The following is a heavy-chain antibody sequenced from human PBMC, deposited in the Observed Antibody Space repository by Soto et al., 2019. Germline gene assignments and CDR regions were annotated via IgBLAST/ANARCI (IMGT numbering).Heavy chain of an antibody. J-gene: IGHJ5*02. D-gene: IGHD1-26*01. Sequence: PSETLSLTCTVSGGSISSGDYHWSWIRQPPGKGLEWIGYIYYSGSTYYNPSLKSRVTISVDTSKNQFSLKLSSVTAADTAVYYCASYLLAGATMGNWFDPWGQGTLVTVSS. CDR2: IYYSGST. CDR1: GGSISSGDYH. V-gene: IGHV4-30-4*01. CDR3: ASYLLAGATMGNWFDP.